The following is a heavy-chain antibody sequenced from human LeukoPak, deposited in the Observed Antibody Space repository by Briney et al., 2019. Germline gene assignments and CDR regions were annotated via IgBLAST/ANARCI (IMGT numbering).Heavy chain of an antibody. CDR2: INHSGST. D-gene: IGHD5-18*01. CDR3: ARGRGIPHYYYYYGMDV. J-gene: IGHJ6*04. CDR1: GGSFSGYY. Sequence: SETLSLTCAVYGGSFSGYYWSWIRQPPGKGLEWIGEINHSGSTNYNPSLKSRVTISVDTSKNQFSLKLSSVTAADTAVYYCARGRGIPHYYYYYGMDVWGKGTTVTVSS. V-gene: IGHV4-34*01.